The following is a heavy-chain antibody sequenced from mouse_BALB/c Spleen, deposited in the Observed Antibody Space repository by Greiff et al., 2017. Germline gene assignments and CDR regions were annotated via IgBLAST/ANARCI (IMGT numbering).Heavy chain of an antibody. D-gene: IGHD2-12*01. CDR3: ARCDAVLYGYAMDY. CDR1: GYAFSSSW. V-gene: IGHV1-82*01. Sequence: QVQLQQSGPELVKPGASVKISCKASGYAFSSSWMNWVKQRPGQGLEWIGRIYPGDGDTNYNGKFKGKATLTADKSSSTAYMQLSSLTSVDSAVYFCARCDAVLYGYAMDYWGQGTSVTVSS. CDR2: IYPGDGDT. J-gene: IGHJ4*01.